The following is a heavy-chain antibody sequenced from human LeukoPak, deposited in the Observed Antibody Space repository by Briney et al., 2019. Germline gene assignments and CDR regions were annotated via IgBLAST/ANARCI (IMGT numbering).Heavy chain of an antibody. CDR1: GFTVSSNY. V-gene: IGHV3-53*01. Sequence: GGSLRLSCAASGFTVSSNYMSWVRQAPGKGLEWVSVIYSGGSKYHADSVKGRFTISRDNSKNTLYLQMNSLRAEDTAVYYCARGANSALWYWGQGTLVTVSS. CDR2: IYSGGSK. D-gene: IGHD4/OR15-4a*01. CDR3: ARGANSALWY. J-gene: IGHJ4*02.